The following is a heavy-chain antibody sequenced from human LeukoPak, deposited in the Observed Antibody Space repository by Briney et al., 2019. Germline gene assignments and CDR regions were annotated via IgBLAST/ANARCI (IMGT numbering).Heavy chain of an antibody. CDR1: GYTFTSYG. CDR3: ARTPGLGTDIVATIGYFDY. J-gene: IGHJ4*02. Sequence: ASVKVSCKASGYTFTSYGISWVRQAPGQGLEWMGWISAYNGNTNYAQKLQGRVTMTTDTSTSTAYMELRSLRSDDTAVYYCARTPGLGTDIVATIGYFDYWGQGTLVTVSS. CDR2: ISAYNGNT. D-gene: IGHD5-12*01. V-gene: IGHV1-18*01.